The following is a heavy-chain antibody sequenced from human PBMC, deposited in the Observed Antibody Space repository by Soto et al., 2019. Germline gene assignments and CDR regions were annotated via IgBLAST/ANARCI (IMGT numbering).Heavy chain of an antibody. Sequence: QVQLVQSGTEVKKPGSSVKVSCKASGGTFSTSTFTWVRQAPGQGLEWMGRIVPMFDIALYAQKFQGRVSIHADRSTSTVYMELSSLKSADTATFYCVRDAPIGSTFSGYEAMDSWGEGTRVIVSS. D-gene: IGHD5-12*01. J-gene: IGHJ4*02. CDR3: VRDAPIGSTFSGYEAMDS. V-gene: IGHV1-69*02. CDR1: GGTFSTST. CDR2: IVPMFDIA.